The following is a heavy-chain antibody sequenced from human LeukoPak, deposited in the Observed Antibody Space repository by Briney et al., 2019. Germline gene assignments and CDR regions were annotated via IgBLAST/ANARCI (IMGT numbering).Heavy chain of an antibody. V-gene: IGHV4-39*01. D-gene: IGHD5-12*01. J-gene: IGHJ4*02. CDR2: IYYSGNT. Sequence: SETLSLTCTVSGGSISSSSYYWGWIRQPPGKGLEWIGSIYYSGNTYYNASLKSQVSISIDTTKNQFSLKLSSVTAADTAVYYCARRPLRGYDYRFDYWGQGTLVTVSS. CDR1: GGSISSSSYY. CDR3: ARRPLRGYDYRFDY.